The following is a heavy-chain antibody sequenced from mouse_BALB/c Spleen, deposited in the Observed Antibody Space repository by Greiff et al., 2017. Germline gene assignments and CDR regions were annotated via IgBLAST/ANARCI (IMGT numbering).Heavy chain of an antibody. CDR2: ISSGGST. V-gene: IGHV5-6-5*01. D-gene: IGHD1-3*01. Sequence: EVQLVESGGGLVQPGGSRKLSCAASGFTFSSYAMSWVRQTPEKRLEWVASISSGGSTYYPDSVKGRFTISRDNARNILYLQMSSLRSEDTAMYYCARGGSGDYWGQGTTLTVSS. J-gene: IGHJ2*01. CDR3: ARGGSGDY. CDR1: GFTFSSYA.